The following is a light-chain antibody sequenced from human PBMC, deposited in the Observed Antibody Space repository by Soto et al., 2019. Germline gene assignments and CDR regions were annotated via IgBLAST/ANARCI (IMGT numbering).Light chain of an antibody. Sequence: EIVLTQSPGTLSLSPGEISTLACRASQTVGSNLAWSQQKPGQAPRLLIYGASNRASDTPDRFSGSGSGTEFTLTISSLQSEDFAVYYCQKYSNWPPWTFGQGTKVDIK. V-gene: IGKV3D-15*01. CDR1: QTVGSN. CDR2: GAS. J-gene: IGKJ1*01. CDR3: QKYSNWPPWT.